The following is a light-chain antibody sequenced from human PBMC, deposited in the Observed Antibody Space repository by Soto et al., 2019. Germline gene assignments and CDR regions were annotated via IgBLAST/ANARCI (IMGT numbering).Light chain of an antibody. Sequence: QSVLTQPASASGSPGLSITISCTGTSSDVGAYNFVSWYQQHPDKAPKLMIFDVSNRPSGVSNRFSGSKSGNTASLTISGLQSEDEAEYYCGSYTTSSNYVFGTGTKSPS. J-gene: IGLJ1*01. V-gene: IGLV2-14*03. CDR1: SSDVGAYNF. CDR2: DVS. CDR3: GSYTTSSNYV.